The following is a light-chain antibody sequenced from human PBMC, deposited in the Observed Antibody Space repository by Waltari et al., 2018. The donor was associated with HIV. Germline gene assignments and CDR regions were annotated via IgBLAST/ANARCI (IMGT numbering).Light chain of an antibody. Sequence: SYGPTPPPSVSVSPGQTATITCPGDTLPKQYGYWYQQKPGHAPVMVIYKDRERPSGIPERFSGSSSATTATLTISGVQPEDEADYYCQSSDISGNYWVLGGGTKLTVL. V-gene: IGLV3-25*03. CDR3: QSSDISGNYWV. CDR2: KDR. CDR1: TLPKQY. J-gene: IGLJ2*01.